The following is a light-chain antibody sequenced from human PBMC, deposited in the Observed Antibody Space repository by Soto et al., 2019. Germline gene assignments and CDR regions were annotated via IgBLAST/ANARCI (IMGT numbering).Light chain of an antibody. CDR2: GAS. CDR3: QHYRTS. J-gene: IGKJ4*01. CDR1: QSVSSSY. V-gene: IGKV3-20*01. Sequence: EIVLTQSPGTLSLSPGERATLSCRASQSVSSSYLAWYQQKPGQAPRLLIYGASSRATGIPDRFSGSGSGTDFTLTITRLDPEDFAVYYCQHYRTSFGGGTKMEIK.